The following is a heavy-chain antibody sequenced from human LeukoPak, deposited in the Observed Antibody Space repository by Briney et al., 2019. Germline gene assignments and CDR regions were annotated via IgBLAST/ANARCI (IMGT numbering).Heavy chain of an antibody. D-gene: IGHD3-10*01. V-gene: IGHV4-59*01. CDR3: ARGGVVGTLLRGIYWFDP. Sequence: PSETLSLTCTVSGVPISNYYWNWIRQSPGKGLEWIGYVYYSGSTDYNPSLNSRVTISVDTSKNQFSLELSSVTAADTAVYYCARGGVVGTLLRGIYWFDPWGQGTLVAVSS. CDR1: GVPISNYY. CDR2: VYYSGST. J-gene: IGHJ5*02.